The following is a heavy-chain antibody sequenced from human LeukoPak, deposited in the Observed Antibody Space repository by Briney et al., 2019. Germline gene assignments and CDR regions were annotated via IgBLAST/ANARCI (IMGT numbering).Heavy chain of an antibody. CDR2: TAGSGISK. CDR3: ARLPTFYCDSSGYHYDY. V-gene: IGHV3-23*01. CDR1: GFTFNNYA. J-gene: IGHJ4*02. D-gene: IGHD3-22*01. Sequence: QSWGALRLSCVASGFTFNNYAMSWVRQAPGRGLEWASSTAGSGISKDYADSVKGRFTIPKDKSKNTLYLQMDNLRAEDTGVYFCARLPTFYCDSSGYHYDYWGQGTLVTVSS.